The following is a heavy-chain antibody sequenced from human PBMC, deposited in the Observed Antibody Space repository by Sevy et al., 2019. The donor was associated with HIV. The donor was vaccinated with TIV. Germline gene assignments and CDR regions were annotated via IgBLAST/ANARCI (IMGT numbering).Heavy chain of an antibody. V-gene: IGHV1-69*13. CDR1: GGTFSRYA. J-gene: IGHJ6*02. D-gene: IGHD1-26*01. CDR3: AREISGIVGASSPYYYYSMDV. Sequence: ASVKVSCKASGGTFSRYAISWVRQAPGQGLEWMGGIIPIFGTANYAQKFQGRVTITADESTSTAYMELSSLRSEDTAVYYCAREISGIVGASSPYYYYSMDVWGQGTTVTVSS. CDR2: IIPIFGTA.